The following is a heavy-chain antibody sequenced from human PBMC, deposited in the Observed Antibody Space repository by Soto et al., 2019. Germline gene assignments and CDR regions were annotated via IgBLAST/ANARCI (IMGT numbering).Heavy chain of an antibody. D-gene: IGHD3-10*01. J-gene: IGHJ5*02. CDR1: GYTFTSYD. V-gene: IGHV1-8*01. Sequence: ASVKVSCKASGYTFTSYDINWVRQATGQGLEWMGWMNPNSGNTGYAQKFQGRVTMTRNTSISTAYMELSSLRSEDTAVYYCARHSVVRGVMDSIDPWGQGTLVTVSS. CDR3: ARHSVVRGVMDSIDP. CDR2: MNPNSGNT.